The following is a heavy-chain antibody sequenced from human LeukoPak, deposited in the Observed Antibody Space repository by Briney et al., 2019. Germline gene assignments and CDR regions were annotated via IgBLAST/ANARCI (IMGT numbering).Heavy chain of an antibody. J-gene: IGHJ5*02. CDR2: IYTSGST. CDR1: GGSISSYY. Sequence: SETLSLTCTVSGGSISSYYWSWIRQPAGKGLEWIGRIYTSGSTNYNPSLKSRVTISVDTSKNQFSLKLSSVTAADTAVYYCARVVRGYSYGFLIWFDPWGQGTLVTVSS. CDR3: ARVVRGYSYGFLIWFDP. V-gene: IGHV4-4*07. D-gene: IGHD5-18*01.